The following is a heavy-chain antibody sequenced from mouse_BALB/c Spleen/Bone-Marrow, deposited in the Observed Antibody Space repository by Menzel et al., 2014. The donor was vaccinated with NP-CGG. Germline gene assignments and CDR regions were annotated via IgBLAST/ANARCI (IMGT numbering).Heavy chain of an antibody. CDR1: GFTFNTYA. V-gene: IGHV10-1*02. D-gene: IGHD2-1*01. J-gene: IGHJ1*01. Sequence: EVKLVESGGGLVQPKGSLKLSCAASGFTFNTYAMNWVRQAPGKGLEWVARIRSKSNNYATYYVDSVKDRFTISRDDSQSMLYLQMNNLKTEDTAMYYCVRRNPYWYFDVWGAGTTVTVSS. CDR2: IRSKSNNYAT. CDR3: VRRNPYWYFDV.